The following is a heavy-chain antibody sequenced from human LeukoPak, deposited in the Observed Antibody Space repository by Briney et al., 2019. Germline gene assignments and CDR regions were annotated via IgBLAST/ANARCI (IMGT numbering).Heavy chain of an antibody. V-gene: IGHV3-9*01. J-gene: IGHJ4*02. CDR3: AKDGYYDSTGYIDY. D-gene: IGHD3-22*01. CDR2: ITWNSGRI. Sequence: GGSLRLSCAASGFTFDDYAMHWVRQAPGKGLEWVSGITWNSGRIGYADSVKGRFTISRDNAKNSPYLQMNSLRAEDTALYYCAKDGYYDSTGYIDYWGQGTVVTVSS. CDR1: GFTFDDYA.